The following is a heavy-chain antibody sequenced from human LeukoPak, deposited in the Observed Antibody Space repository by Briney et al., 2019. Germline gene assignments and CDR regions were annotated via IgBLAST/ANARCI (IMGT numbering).Heavy chain of an antibody. J-gene: IGHJ4*02. CDR2: ISYDGSNK. CDR3: ARTPCLVAAAGTGFDY. Sequence: PGGSLRLSCAASGFTFSSYAMHWVRQAPGKGLEWVAVISYDGSNKYYADSVKGRFTISRDNSKNTLYLQMNSLRAEDTAVYYCARTPCLVAAAGTGFDYWGQGTLVTVSS. V-gene: IGHV3-30-3*01. CDR1: GFTFSSYA. D-gene: IGHD6-13*01.